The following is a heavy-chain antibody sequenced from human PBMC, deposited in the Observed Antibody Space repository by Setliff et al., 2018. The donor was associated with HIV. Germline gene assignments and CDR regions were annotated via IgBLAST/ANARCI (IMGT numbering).Heavy chain of an antibody. D-gene: IGHD2-15*01. V-gene: IGHV3-53*01. CDR3: AKGIKWLAP. CDR1: GFNVGDSY. J-gene: IGHJ5*02. CDR2: IDADGNT. Sequence: GSLRLSCAVSGFNVGDSYMRWARQSPGKGLEWVSVIDADGNTYYADSVKGRFTISRDNSRNIVYLQMYSLRIEDTAVYYCAKGIKWLAPWGQGTPVTVSS.